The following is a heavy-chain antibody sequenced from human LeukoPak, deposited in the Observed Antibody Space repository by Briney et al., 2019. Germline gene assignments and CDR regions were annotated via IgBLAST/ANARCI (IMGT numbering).Heavy chain of an antibody. J-gene: IGHJ5*02. Sequence: ASVKVSCKVSGYTLTELSMHWVRQAPGKGLEWMGGFDPEDGETIYAQKFQGRVTMTEDTSTDTAYMELSSLRSEDTAVYYCATGGYDYVWGSYRPNPTGNWFDPWGQGTLVTVSS. V-gene: IGHV1-24*01. CDR1: GYTLTELS. D-gene: IGHD3-16*02. CDR2: FDPEDGET. CDR3: ATGGYDYVWGSYRPNPTGNWFDP.